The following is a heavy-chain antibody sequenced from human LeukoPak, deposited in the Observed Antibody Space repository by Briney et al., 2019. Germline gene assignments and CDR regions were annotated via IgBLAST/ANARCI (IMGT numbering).Heavy chain of an antibody. CDR3: ARDHDWGVDY. Sequence: ASVKVSCKASGYTFTNYYMHWVRQAPGHGLEWMGWINGKRGDTNYAQNFQDRVTMTRDTSTSTVYMELSRLTVDDTAVYYCARDHDWGVDYWGQGTLVTVSS. V-gene: IGHV1-2*02. CDR1: GYTFTNYY. J-gene: IGHJ4*02. CDR2: INGKRGDT. D-gene: IGHD7-27*01.